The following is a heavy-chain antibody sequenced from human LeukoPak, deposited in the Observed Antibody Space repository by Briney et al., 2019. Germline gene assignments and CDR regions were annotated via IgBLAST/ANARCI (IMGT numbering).Heavy chain of an antibody. D-gene: IGHD1-26*01. CDR3: ARGLGATVVNLDY. J-gene: IGHJ4*02. CDR2: IYSSGTT. Sequence: GSPRLFCAASGFTVSSHFMSLVRQAPGKGLGWVSVIYSSGTTYYADSVKGRFTISRDNSKNTLYLQMNSLRAEDTAVYFCARGLGATVVNLDYWGQGTLVTVSS. CDR1: GFTVSSHF. V-gene: IGHV3-66*01.